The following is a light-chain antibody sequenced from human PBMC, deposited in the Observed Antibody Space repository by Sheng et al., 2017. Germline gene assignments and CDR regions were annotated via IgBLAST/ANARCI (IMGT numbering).Light chain of an antibody. J-gene: IGLJ3*02. CDR3: ATWDSSLSVDPVV. CDR2: DNS. V-gene: IGLV1-51*01. CDR1: ISNIGNNS. Sequence: QAVLTQPPSVSAAPGQTVSISCSGSISNIGNNSVSWYQQFPGAVPKLLIYDNSKRPPGTPGRFSGSRSGTSATLGITGLQTGDEADYYCATWDSSLSVDPVVFGEGTKVTVL.